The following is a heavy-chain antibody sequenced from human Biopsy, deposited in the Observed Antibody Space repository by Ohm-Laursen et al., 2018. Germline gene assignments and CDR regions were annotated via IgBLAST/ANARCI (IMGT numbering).Heavy chain of an antibody. CDR2: IFNSANT. V-gene: IGHV4-31*01. J-gene: IGHJ4*02. Sequence: PSETLSLTCTVSGGSISSGGSYWSWIRQRPGKGLEWIGYIFNSANTYYNPSLKNLITISGDTSKNQFSLKMTSVTAADTAVHYCARMFARPGPCSGGTCYPGDDYWGQGTLVTVSS. CDR1: GGSISSGGSY. CDR3: ARMFARPGPCSGGTCYPGDDY. D-gene: IGHD2-15*01.